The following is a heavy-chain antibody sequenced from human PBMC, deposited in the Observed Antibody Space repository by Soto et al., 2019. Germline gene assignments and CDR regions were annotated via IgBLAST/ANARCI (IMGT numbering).Heavy chain of an antibody. D-gene: IGHD3-3*01. CDR2: MTGSGATT. CDR1: GFSFSTFA. CDR3: ASRKCPIFRVGSYYFDY. Sequence: PGGSLRLSCAASGFSFSTFAMSWVRQAPGQGLEFVSSMTGSGATTYYADSVKGRFTISRDNSKNTLFLQMNSLRAEDTAVYYCASRKCPIFRVGSYYFDYWGRGTLVTVSS. J-gene: IGHJ4*02. V-gene: IGHV3-23*01.